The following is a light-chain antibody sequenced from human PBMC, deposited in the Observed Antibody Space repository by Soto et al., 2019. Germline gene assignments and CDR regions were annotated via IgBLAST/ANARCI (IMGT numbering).Light chain of an antibody. CDR3: QQYGSWLT. Sequence: EIVLTQSPGTLSLSPGERATLSCRASQSVSSSYLAWYQQKPGQAPRLLIYGASSRATGIPDRFSGSGSGTDFTLTISRLEPEYFAVYYCQQYGSWLTFGGGTKVEIK. V-gene: IGKV3-20*01. CDR1: QSVSSSY. CDR2: GAS. J-gene: IGKJ4*01.